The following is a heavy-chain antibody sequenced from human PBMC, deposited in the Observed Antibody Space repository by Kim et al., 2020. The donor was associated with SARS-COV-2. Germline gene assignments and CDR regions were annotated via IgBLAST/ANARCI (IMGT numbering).Heavy chain of an antibody. Sequence: DCVEGRVTVSRDDGKNSSYLKMNSLRAEDTATYYCVRDGATGGGALNFDSWGQGTLVTVSS. D-gene: IGHD1-26*01. CDR3: VRDGATGGGALNFDS. J-gene: IGHJ4*02. V-gene: IGHV3-48*03.